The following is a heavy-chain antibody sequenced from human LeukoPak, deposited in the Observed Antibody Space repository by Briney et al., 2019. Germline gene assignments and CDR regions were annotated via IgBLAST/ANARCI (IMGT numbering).Heavy chain of an antibody. CDR1: GGSISSYY. V-gene: IGHV4-59*01. CDR3: ARDSGAFDI. J-gene: IGHJ3*02. CDR2: IYYSGST. Sequence: PSEPLSLTCTVSGGSISSYYWSWIRQPPGKGLEWIGYIYYSGSTNYNPSLKSRVTISVDTSKNQFSLKLSSVTAADTAVYYCARDSGAFDIWGQGTMVTVSS. D-gene: IGHD1-26*01.